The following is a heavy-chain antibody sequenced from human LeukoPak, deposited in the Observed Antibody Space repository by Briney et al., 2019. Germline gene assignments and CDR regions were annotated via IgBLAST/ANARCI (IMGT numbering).Heavy chain of an antibody. D-gene: IGHD2-21*02. Sequence: GWSVTLSCLACLLTSTDHFMDGVRPARCKDVDGVGRIRKKSNSYTTEYAASVRGRLSVSSDESNNSVYLQMNSLETEDTAVYFCARGQSCGNDCHVAFDIWGQGTMVTVSS. CDR1: LLTSTDHF. V-gene: IGHV3-72*01. CDR2: IRKKSNSYTT. CDR3: ARGQSCGNDCHVAFDI. J-gene: IGHJ3*02.